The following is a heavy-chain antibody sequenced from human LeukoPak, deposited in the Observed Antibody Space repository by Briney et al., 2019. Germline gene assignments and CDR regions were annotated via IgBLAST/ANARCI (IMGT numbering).Heavy chain of an antibody. D-gene: IGHD6-25*01. Sequence: ASVKVSCKASGYTFTNYYIHWVRQAPGQGLEWMVMINPSGGSTTYAQKFQGRLTITADESTTTAYMELSSLRSDDTAIYYCGLSGNYYYYYMDVWGKGTTVTISS. CDR1: GYTFTNYY. CDR3: GLSGNYYYYYMDV. J-gene: IGHJ6*03. V-gene: IGHV1-46*01. CDR2: INPSGGST.